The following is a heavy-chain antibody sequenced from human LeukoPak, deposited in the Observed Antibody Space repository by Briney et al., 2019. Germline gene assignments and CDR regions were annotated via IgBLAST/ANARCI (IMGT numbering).Heavy chain of an antibody. D-gene: IGHD2-15*01. CDR3: ARAGGYCGRISCPYYFDY. Sequence: GASVKVSCKASGYTLTGYYMHWVRQAPGQGLEWMGWINPNSGSTNYAQKFQDRVIMTRDTSISTAYMELSRLRSEDTAVYYCARAGGYCGRISCPYYFDYWGQGSLVAVSS. CDR2: INPNSGST. CDR1: GYTLTGYY. J-gene: IGHJ4*02. V-gene: IGHV1-2*02.